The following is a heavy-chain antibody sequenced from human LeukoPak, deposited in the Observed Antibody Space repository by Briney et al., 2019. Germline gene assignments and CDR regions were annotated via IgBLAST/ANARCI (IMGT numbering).Heavy chain of an antibody. J-gene: IGHJ4*02. CDR3: ARGGWAYYYDSSGYYYGD. CDR2: INHSGST. V-gene: IGHV4-34*01. D-gene: IGHD3-22*01. CDR1: GGSFSGYY. Sequence: PSETLSLTCAVYGGSFSGYYWSWICQPPGKGLEWIGEINHSGSTNYNPSLKSRVTISVDTSKNQFSLKLSSVTAADTAVYYCARGGWAYYYDSSGYYYGDWGQGTLVTVPS.